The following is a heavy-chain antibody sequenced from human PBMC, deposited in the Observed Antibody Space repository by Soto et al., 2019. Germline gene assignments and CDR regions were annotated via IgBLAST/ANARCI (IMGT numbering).Heavy chain of an antibody. Sequence: GGSLRLSCAASGFTFNNYWMSWIRQAPGRGLEWVANIKEGGNNTYYVDSVKGRFTISRDNAKNSLYLQMNSLRAEDTAVYYCSSSWDYYYYGMDVWGQGTTVTVSS. CDR3: SSSWDYYYYGMDV. CDR1: GFTFNNYW. D-gene: IGHD6-13*01. CDR2: IKEGGNNT. V-gene: IGHV3-7*05. J-gene: IGHJ6*02.